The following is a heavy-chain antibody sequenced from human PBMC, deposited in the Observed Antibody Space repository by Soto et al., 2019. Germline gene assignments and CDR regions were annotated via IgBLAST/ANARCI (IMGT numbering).Heavy chain of an antibody. D-gene: IGHD3-10*01. CDR2: IYYSGST. Sequence: QLQLQESGPGLVKPSETLSLTCTVSGGSISSSSYYWGWIRQPPGKGLEWIGSIYYSGSTYYNPSLQSRVTISVDTSKNQFSLKLSSVTAADTAVYYCARGYYYGSGSSNWFDPWGQGTLVTVSS. CDR3: ARGYYYGSGSSNWFDP. J-gene: IGHJ5*02. V-gene: IGHV4-39*01. CDR1: GGSISSSSYY.